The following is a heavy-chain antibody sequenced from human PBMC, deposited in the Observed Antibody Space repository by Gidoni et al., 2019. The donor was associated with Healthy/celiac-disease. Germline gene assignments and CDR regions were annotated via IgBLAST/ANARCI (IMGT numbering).Heavy chain of an antibody. J-gene: IGHJ6*02. D-gene: IGHD6-13*01. V-gene: IGHV3-53*01. Sequence: EVQLVESGGGLIQPGGSLRLSCAASGFTVSSNYMSWVRQAPGKGLEWVSVIYSGGSTYYADSVKGRFTISRDNSKNTLYLQMNSLRAEDTAVYYCARDSAAAGPYYYYYGMDVWGQGTTVTVSS. CDR2: IYSGGST. CDR1: GFTVSSNY. CDR3: ARDSAAAGPYYYYYGMDV.